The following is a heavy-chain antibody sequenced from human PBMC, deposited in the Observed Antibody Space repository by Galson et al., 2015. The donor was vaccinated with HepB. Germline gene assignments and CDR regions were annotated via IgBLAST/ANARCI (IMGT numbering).Heavy chain of an antibody. CDR1: GFTFSGSA. Sequence: SLRLSCAASGFTFSGSAMHWVRQASGKGLEWVGRIRSKANSYATAYAASVKGRFTISRDDSKNTAYLQMNSLKTEDTAVYYCTKEPRYYFDYWGQGTLVTVSS. D-gene: IGHD1-26*01. CDR2: IRSKANSYAT. CDR3: TKEPRYYFDY. V-gene: IGHV3-73*01. J-gene: IGHJ4*02.